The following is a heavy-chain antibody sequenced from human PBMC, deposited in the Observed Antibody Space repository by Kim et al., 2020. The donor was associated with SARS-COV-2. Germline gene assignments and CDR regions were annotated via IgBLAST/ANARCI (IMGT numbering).Heavy chain of an antibody. CDR3: AKGPYSSSWYDWFDP. CDR2: ISGSGGST. D-gene: IGHD6-13*01. J-gene: IGHJ5*02. Sequence: GGSLRLSCAASGFTFSSYAMSWVRQAPGKGLEWVSAISGSGGSTYYADSVKGRFTISRDNSKNTLYLQMNSLRAEDTAVYYCAKGPYSSSWYDWFDPWGQGTLVTVSS. CDR1: GFTFSSYA. V-gene: IGHV3-23*01.